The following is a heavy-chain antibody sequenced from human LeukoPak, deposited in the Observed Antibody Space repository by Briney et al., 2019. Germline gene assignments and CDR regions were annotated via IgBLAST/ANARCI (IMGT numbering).Heavy chain of an antibody. V-gene: IGHV3-66*01. J-gene: IGHJ3*02. CDR1: GFTFSSYA. D-gene: IGHD5-12*01. CDR3: ATTGSGYSGYDLSAFDI. CDR2: IYSGGST. Sequence: PGGSLRLSCAASGFTFSSYAMSWVRQAPGKGLEWVSVIYSGGSTYYADSVMGRFTISRDNSKNTLYLQMSSLRAEDTAVYYCATTGSGYSGYDLSAFDIWGQGTMVTVSS.